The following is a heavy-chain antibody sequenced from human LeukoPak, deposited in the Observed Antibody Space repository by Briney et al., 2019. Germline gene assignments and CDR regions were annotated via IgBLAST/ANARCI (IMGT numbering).Heavy chain of an antibody. CDR2: ISTSGTI. V-gene: IGHV4-61*02. CDR1: GDSITSDNYY. CDR3: ARQSYYDSSGSRWFDP. Sequence: PSETLSLTCTVSGDSITSDNYYWIWIRQPAGKGLEWIGRISTSGTINYNPSLKSRVTISVDTSKNQFSLKLSSVTAADTAVYYCARQSYYDSSGSRWFDPWGQGTLVTVSS. D-gene: IGHD3-22*01. J-gene: IGHJ5*02.